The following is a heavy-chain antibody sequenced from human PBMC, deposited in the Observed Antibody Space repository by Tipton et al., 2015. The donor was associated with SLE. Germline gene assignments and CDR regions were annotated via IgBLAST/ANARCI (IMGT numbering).Heavy chain of an antibody. Sequence: QLVQSGPEVKEPGTSVKVSCEASGFTFSTSTIHWMRQPRGQGPQWVGWISVGSGAANYAQDLQGRVTITRDVSSGSAYMELTSLRPDDTAVYYCAAELYRDGCCHFDFWGQGSLVTVSS. V-gene: IGHV1-58*02. D-gene: IGHD5-24*01. CDR3: AAELYRDGCCHFDF. CDR1: GFTFSTST. CDR2: ISVGSGAA. J-gene: IGHJ4*02.